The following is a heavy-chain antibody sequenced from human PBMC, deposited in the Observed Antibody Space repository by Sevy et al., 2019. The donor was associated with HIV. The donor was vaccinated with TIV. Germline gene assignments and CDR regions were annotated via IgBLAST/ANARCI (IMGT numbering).Heavy chain of an antibody. Sequence: GGSLRLSCVASGFTLSNFGMHWVRQAPGKGLEWVAFIRYDGTIKYSADSVKGRFTISRDNSENTLFLQMNSVRVEDTAVYYCAKASAEAVTGGGYFDYWGQGTLVTASS. V-gene: IGHV3-30*02. CDR3: AKASAEAVTGGGYFDY. CDR2: IRYDGTIK. CDR1: GFTLSNFG. D-gene: IGHD6-19*01. J-gene: IGHJ4*02.